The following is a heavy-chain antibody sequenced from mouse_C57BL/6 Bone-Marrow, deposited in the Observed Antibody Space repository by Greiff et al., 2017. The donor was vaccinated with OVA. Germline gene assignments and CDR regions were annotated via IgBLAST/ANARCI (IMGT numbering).Heavy chain of an antibody. Sequence: VQLKESGAELVRPGASVKLSCTASGFTIKDDYMHWVKQRPEQGLEWIGWIDPENGDTEYASKFQGKATITADTSSNTAYLQLSSLTSEDTAVYYCTTRGNRFAYWGQGTLVTVSA. CDR1: GFTIKDDY. CDR3: TTRGNRFAY. V-gene: IGHV14-4*01. CDR2: IDPENGDT. D-gene: IGHD2-1*01. J-gene: IGHJ3*01.